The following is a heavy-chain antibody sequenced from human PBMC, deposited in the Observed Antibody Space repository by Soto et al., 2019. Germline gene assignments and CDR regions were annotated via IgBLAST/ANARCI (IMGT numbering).Heavy chain of an antibody. CDR2: IVVGSGNT. CDR3: AAFATTGDAFDV. V-gene: IGHV1-58*01. J-gene: IGHJ3*01. CDR1: GFTFTRSA. Sequence: SVKVSCKASGFTFTRSAVQWVRQARGQRPEWIGWIVVGSGNTNYARKFQERVTITRDMSTSTAYMELSSLRSEDTAVYYCAAFATTGDAFDVWGQGTMVTVSS. D-gene: IGHD4-17*01.